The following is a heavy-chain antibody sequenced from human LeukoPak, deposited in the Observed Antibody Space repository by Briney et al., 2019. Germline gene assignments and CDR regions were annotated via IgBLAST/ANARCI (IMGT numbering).Heavy chain of an antibody. CDR2: IYYSGST. D-gene: IGHD1-26*01. Sequence: KPSQTLSLTCTVSGGSISSGGYYWSWICQHPGKGLEWIGYIYYSGSTYYNPSLKSRVTISVDTSKNQFSLKLSSVTAADTAVYYCARAKDGSYEWFDPWGQGTLVTVSS. J-gene: IGHJ5*02. CDR1: GGSISSGGYY. V-gene: IGHV4-31*03. CDR3: ARAKDGSYEWFDP.